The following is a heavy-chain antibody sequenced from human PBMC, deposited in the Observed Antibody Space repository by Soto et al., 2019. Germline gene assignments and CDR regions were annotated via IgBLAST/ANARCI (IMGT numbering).Heavy chain of an antibody. V-gene: IGHV3-15*01. CDR2: IKSKVDSATT. CDR1: GFTFSNAW. J-gene: IGHJ4*02. CDR3: TTDDPINRN. Sequence: GGSLRLSCAASGFTFSNAWMSWVRQAPGKGLEWVGRIKSKVDSATTDYAAPVKGRFSISRDDSRNTLHLQMNSLKIEDTAVYYCTTDDPINRNWGQGTLVTVSS.